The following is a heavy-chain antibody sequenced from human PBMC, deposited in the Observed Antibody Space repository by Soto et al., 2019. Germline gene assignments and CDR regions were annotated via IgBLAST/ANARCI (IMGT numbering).Heavy chain of an antibody. CDR3: VCGGNFFIY. CDR2: MDKDGSET. CDR1: GFTFSTYW. J-gene: IGHJ4*02. Sequence: EVQLVESGGGLVQPGGSLRLSCAASGFTFSTYWLTWVRQPPGKGLEWVANMDKDGSETYYADSVRGRFTVSRDNAKNSLYLQMNSLRVEDTAVYYCVCGGNFFIYWGQGTLVTVSP. D-gene: IGHD3-16*01. V-gene: IGHV3-7*01.